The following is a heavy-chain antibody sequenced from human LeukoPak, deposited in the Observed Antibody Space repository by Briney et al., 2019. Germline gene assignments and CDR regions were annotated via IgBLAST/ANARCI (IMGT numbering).Heavy chain of an antibody. J-gene: IGHJ6*03. Sequence: GGSLRLSCVASGFTLSNHAMHWVRQGPGKRLEYVSAISLTGDSTYYANSVKGRFTISRDDSKNTLYLQMGSLRTEDMAVYYRARSYASGIHYMDVWGKGSTVTVSS. CDR3: ARSYASGIHYMDV. D-gene: IGHD3-10*01. V-gene: IGHV3-64*01. CDR2: ISLTGDST. CDR1: GFTLSNHA.